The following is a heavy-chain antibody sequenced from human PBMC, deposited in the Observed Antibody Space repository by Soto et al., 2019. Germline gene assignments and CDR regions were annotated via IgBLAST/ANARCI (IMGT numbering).Heavy chain of an antibody. J-gene: IGHJ4*02. D-gene: IGHD2-21*01. CDR2: ISAYNGNT. CDR3: ARDQSYGGAFDY. Sequence: QVQLVQSGAEVKKPGASVKVSCKSSGYTFTSYGISWVRQAPGQGLEWMGWISAYNGNTKYAQKLQGRVTMTTDTSTSTVYMELRSLRSDGTAVYYCARDQSYGGAFDYWGQGTLVTVSS. CDR1: GYTFTSYG. V-gene: IGHV1-18*01.